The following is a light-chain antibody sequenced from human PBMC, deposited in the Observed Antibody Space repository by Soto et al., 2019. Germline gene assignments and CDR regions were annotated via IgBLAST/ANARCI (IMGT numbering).Light chain of an antibody. J-gene: IGLJ2*01. V-gene: IGLV3-21*02. CDR1: NIGRKS. CDR3: QLWDSNSDPVV. Sequence: SSELTQPPSVSVAPGQTARITCGGSNIGRKSVNWYQQKPGQAPEVVVYDDRDRPSGIPERFSGSNSGNTATLTISRVEAGDEADYYCQLWDSNSDPVVFGGGTKVTVL. CDR2: DDR.